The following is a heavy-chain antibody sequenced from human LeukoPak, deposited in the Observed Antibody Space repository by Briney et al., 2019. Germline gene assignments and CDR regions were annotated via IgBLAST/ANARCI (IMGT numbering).Heavy chain of an antibody. CDR1: GYSIISDYF. V-gene: IGHV3-11*04. D-gene: IGHD1-14*01. J-gene: IGHJ4*02. CDR2: ISSSGSTI. Sequence: LSLTCTVSGYSIISDYFWGWIRQPPGKGLEWVSYISSSGSTIYYADSVKGRFTISRDNAKNSLYLQMNSLRAEDTAVYYCASGVGQRYGYFDYWGQGTLVTVSS. CDR3: ASGVGQRYGYFDY.